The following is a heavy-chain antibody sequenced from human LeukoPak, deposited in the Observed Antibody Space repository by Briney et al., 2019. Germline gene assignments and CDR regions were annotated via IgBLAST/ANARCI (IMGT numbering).Heavy chain of an antibody. J-gene: IGHJ4*02. V-gene: IGHV1-46*01. Sequence: ASVKVSCKASGYTFTSYYTHWVRQAPGQGLEWMGIINPSGGSTSYAQKFQGRVTMTRDMSTSTVYMELSSLRSEDTAVYYCARDRRCSGGSCYKTFDYWGQGTLVTVSS. CDR3: ARDRRCSGGSCYKTFDY. CDR1: GYTFTSYY. CDR2: INPSGGST. D-gene: IGHD2-15*01.